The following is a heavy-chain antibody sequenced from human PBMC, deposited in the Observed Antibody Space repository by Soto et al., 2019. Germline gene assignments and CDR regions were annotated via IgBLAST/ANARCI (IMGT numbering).Heavy chain of an antibody. CDR3: EKGSSGWYSFGFDP. V-gene: IGHV3-23*01. D-gene: IGHD6-19*01. CDR1: GFTFSTYA. Sequence: PGGSLRLSCVASGFTFSTYAMNWVRQAPGKGLEWVSALSGSGGSTFYADSVKGRFTISRDNSKNTLFLQMNSLRAEDTAVYYCEKGSSGWYSFGFDPWGQGTLVTVSS. J-gene: IGHJ5*02. CDR2: LSGSGGST.